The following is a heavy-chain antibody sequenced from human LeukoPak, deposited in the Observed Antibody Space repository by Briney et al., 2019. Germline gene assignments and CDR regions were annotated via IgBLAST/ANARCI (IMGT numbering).Heavy chain of an antibody. D-gene: IGHD5-24*01. V-gene: IGHV3-23*01. CDR3: AKKLD. CDR1: GFTFDTYA. J-gene: IGHJ4*02. CDR2: ISGNSMST. Sequence: SGGSLRLSCAASGFTFDTYAMNWVRQAPGKGLEWVSGISGNSMSTYYADSVKGRFTISRDNSKKTLYLQMDSLRAEDTAVYYCAKKLDWGQGTLVTVYS.